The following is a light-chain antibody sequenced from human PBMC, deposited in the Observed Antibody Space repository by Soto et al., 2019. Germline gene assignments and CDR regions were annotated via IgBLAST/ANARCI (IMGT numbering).Light chain of an antibody. J-gene: IGKJ2*01. CDR3: QQYHSYSYT. CDR1: QSISSW. V-gene: IGKV1-5*03. Sequence: DLQMTQSPSTLSASVGDRVTITCRASQSISSWLAWYQQKPGKAPKLLIYKASSLETGVPSRFSGSGSGTEFTLTISSLQPDDFATYYCQQYHSYSYTFGQGTKLEIK. CDR2: KAS.